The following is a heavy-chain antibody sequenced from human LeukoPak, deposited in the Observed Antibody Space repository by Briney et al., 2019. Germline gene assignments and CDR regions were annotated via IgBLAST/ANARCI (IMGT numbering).Heavy chain of an antibody. CDR3: ARLGLAAAGKPYYYYMDV. J-gene: IGHJ6*03. D-gene: IGHD6-13*01. V-gene: IGHV1-18*01. Sequence: ASVKVSCKASGYTFTSYGISWVRQAPGQGLEWMGWISAYNGNTNYAQKLQGRVTMTTDTSTSTAYMELRSLRSDDTAVYYCARLGLAAAGKPYYYYMDVWGKGTTVTVSS. CDR1: GYTFTSYG. CDR2: ISAYNGNT.